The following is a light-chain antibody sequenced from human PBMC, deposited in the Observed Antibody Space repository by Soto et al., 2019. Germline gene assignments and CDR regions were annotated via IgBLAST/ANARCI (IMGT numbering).Light chain of an antibody. J-gene: IGKJ1*01. CDR3: QQYNSYWT. CDR2: KAS. Sequence: DIQMTQSPSTLSAXXGDRVTITCRASQSISSWLAWYQQKPGKAPKLLIYKASSLESGVPSRFSGSGSGTEFTLTISSLQPDDFATYYCQQYNSYWTFGQGTKVEIK. V-gene: IGKV1-5*03. CDR1: QSISSW.